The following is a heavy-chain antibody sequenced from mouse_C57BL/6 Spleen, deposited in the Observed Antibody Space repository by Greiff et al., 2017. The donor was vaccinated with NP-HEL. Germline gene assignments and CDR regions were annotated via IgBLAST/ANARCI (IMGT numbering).Heavy chain of an antibody. J-gene: IGHJ4*01. Sequence: EVKLMESGEGLVKPGGSLKLSCAASGFTFSSYAMSWVRQTPEKRLEWVAYISSGGDYIYYADTVKGRFTISRDNARNTLYLQMSSLKSEDTAMYYCTRETLYYDYDEDAMDYWGQGTSVTVSS. CDR3: TRETLYYDYDEDAMDY. CDR1: GFTFSSYA. CDR2: ISSGGDYI. D-gene: IGHD2-4*01. V-gene: IGHV5-9-1*02.